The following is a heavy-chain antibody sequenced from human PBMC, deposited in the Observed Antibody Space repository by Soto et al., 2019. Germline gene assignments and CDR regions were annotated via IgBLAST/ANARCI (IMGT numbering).Heavy chain of an antibody. V-gene: IGHV2-5*02. Sequence: QIALKESGPTLVKPTQTLTLTCTYSGFSLSTSGVGVGWIRQPPGKALEWLALIYWDDDKRYSPSLKSRLTITKDTSKNQVVLTMTNIDPVDTATYYCARTPGSYYYYGMDVWGQGTTVTVSS. CDR2: IYWDDDK. CDR1: GFSLSTSGVG. D-gene: IGHD1-1*01. J-gene: IGHJ6*02. CDR3: ARTPGSYYYYGMDV.